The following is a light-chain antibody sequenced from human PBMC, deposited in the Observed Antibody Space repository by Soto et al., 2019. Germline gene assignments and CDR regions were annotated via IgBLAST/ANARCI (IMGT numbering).Light chain of an antibody. CDR3: SSYTSSSTYV. J-gene: IGLJ1*01. Sequence: QSALTQPASVSGSPGQSIAISCIGSSSDVGGYNYVSWHQQHPGKAQVVIYDVSNRPSGVSDRFSGSKSGNTASLTISGLQAEDEADYYCSSYTSSSTYVFGTGTQLTVL. CDR1: SSDVGGYNY. V-gene: IGLV2-14*01. CDR2: DVS.